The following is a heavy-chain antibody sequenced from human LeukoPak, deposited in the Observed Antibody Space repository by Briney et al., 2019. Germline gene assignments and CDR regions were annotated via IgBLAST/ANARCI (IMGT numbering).Heavy chain of an antibody. Sequence: SETLSLTCTVSGGSISSYYWSWIRQPPGKGLEWIGYIYYGGSTNYNPSLKSRVTISVDTSKNQFSLKLSSVTAADTAVYYCARVLNYYYYYMDVWGKGTTVTVSS. CDR1: GGSISSYY. CDR2: IYYGGST. J-gene: IGHJ6*03. CDR3: ARVLNYYYYYMDV. V-gene: IGHV4-59*01.